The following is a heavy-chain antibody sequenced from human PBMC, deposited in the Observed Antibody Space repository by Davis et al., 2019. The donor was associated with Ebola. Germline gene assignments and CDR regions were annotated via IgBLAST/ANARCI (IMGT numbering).Heavy chain of an antibody. J-gene: IGHJ4*02. CDR2: MNPHNGNT. CDR3: ARDLRVWPLDY. Sequence: AASVKVSCKASGYTFTNYGITWVRQAPGQGLEWMGWMNPHNGNTNYAQNVQGRVIMTSDTATTTAYMEVGSLRSDDTAVYYCARDLRVWPLDYWGQGTLVTVSS. D-gene: IGHD6-13*01. V-gene: IGHV1-18*04. CDR1: GYTFTNYG.